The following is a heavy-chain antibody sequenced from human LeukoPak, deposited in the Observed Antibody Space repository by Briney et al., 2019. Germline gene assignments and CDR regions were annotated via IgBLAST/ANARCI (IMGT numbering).Heavy chain of an antibody. CDR1: GGSISSYY. CDR2: IYYSGSI. V-gene: IGHV4-59*01. J-gene: IGHJ4*02. CDR3: ARHYEIKNRYYFDY. D-gene: IGHD3-9*01. Sequence: SETLSLTCTVSGGSISSYYWSRIRQPPGKGLEWIGYIYYSGSINYNPSLKSRVTISVDTSKNQFSLKLSSVTAADTAVYYCARHYEIKNRYYFDYWGQGTLVTVSS.